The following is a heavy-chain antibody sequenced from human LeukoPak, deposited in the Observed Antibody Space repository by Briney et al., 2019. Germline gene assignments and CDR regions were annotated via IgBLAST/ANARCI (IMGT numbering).Heavy chain of an antibody. CDR3: ARLHPGIGYYYGADV. Sequence: GASVKVSCKASGYTFTSYGVHWVRQAPGQRLEWMGWINAGNGNTDYSQKSQGRVTITRDTSASTAYMELSSLRSEDTAVYYCARLHPGIGYYYGADVWGQGTTVTVSS. J-gene: IGHJ6*02. D-gene: IGHD3-10*01. CDR1: GYTFTSYG. V-gene: IGHV1-3*01. CDR2: INAGNGNT.